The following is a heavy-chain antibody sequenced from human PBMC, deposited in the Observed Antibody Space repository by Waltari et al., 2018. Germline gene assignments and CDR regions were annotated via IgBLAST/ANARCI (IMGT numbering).Heavy chain of an antibody. J-gene: IGHJ2*01. Sequence: QLQLQESGPGLVKPSETLSLTCTVSGGSISSSSYYWGWIRQPPGQGLGWIGSIYYSGSTYYTPSLKSRVTISVDTSKNQFSLKLSSVTAADTAVYYCARHPAMTIMLWYFDLWGRGTLVTVSS. CDR3: ARHPAMTIMLWYFDL. CDR1: GGSISSSSYY. D-gene: IGHD2-8*01. CDR2: IYYSGST. V-gene: IGHV4-39*01.